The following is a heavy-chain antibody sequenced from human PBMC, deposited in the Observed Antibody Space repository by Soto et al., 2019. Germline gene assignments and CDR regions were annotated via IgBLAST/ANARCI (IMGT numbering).Heavy chain of an antibody. V-gene: IGHV2-5*01. D-gene: IGHD3-16*02. CDR2: IYWNDDD. CDR1: GFSLSTNGVG. Sequence: SGPTLVNPTQTLTLTCTFSGFSLSTNGVGVGWIRQPPGKALEWLAFIYWNDDDRYSPSLESRLTITKDTSKNQVVLRLTNMDPVDTGTYYCAHSRYSTEYFQHWGQGTLVTVSS. J-gene: IGHJ1*01. CDR3: AHSRYSTEYFQH.